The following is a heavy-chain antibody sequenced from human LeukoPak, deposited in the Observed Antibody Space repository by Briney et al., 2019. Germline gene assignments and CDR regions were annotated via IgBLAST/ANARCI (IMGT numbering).Heavy chain of an antibody. Sequence: PGGSLRLSCAASGFTFSSHWMSWVRQAPGKGLEWVANINQDGTEQYYVDSVKGRFTISRDNAKNSLYLQMNSLRAEDTAVYYCARDGYDILTGYQYYFDYWGQGTLVTVSS. J-gene: IGHJ4*02. V-gene: IGHV3-7*01. CDR1: GFTFSSHW. D-gene: IGHD3-9*01. CDR3: ARDGYDILTGYQYYFDY. CDR2: INQDGTEQ.